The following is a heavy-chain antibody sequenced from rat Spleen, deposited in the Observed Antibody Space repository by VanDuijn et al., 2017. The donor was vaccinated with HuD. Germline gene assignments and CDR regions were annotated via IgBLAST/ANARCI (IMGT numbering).Heavy chain of an antibody. CDR1: GFTFNNYW. J-gene: IGHJ2*01. D-gene: IGHD3-6*01. CDR2: ISYDGSST. Sequence: EVQLVESGGGLVQPGRSLKLSCVASGFTFNNYWMTWVRQAPKKGLEWVATISYDGSSTYYRDSVKGRFTSSRDNAKRTLYLQMNSVRSEDTATFYCTRNWDYWGQGVMVTVSS. CDR3: TRNWDY. V-gene: IGHV5-31*01.